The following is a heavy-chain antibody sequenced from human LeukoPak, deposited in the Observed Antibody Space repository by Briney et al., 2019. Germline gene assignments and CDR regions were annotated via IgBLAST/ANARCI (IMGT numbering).Heavy chain of an antibody. J-gene: IGHJ4*02. V-gene: IGHV1-2*02. Sequence: ASVKVSCKASGYTFTGYYMHWVRQAPGQGLEWMGWINPNSGGTNYAQKFQGRVTMTRDTSISTAYMELSRLRSDDTAVYYCARDGDQATVTTGDQLQDYWGQGTLVTVSS. CDR2: INPNSGGT. CDR3: ARDGDQATVTTGDQLQDY. D-gene: IGHD4-17*01. CDR1: GYTFTGYY.